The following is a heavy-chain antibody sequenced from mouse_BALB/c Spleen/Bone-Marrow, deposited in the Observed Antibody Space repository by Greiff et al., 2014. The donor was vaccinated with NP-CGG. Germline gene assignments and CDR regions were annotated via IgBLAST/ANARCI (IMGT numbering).Heavy chain of an antibody. CDR3: ARGGRLTGYYFDC. V-gene: IGHV1-80*01. D-gene: IGHD4-1*01. CDR2: IYPGDGDT. J-gene: IGHJ2*01. CDR1: GYALSSYW. Sequence: QVQLKQSGAELGRPGSSGKISCKASGYALSSYWMNWVKQRPGQGLEGIGQIYPGDGDTNYNGNFKDKATLTTDKSSTTAYMQLSSLTSEDSAVYFCARGGRLTGYYFDCWGQGTTLTVSS.